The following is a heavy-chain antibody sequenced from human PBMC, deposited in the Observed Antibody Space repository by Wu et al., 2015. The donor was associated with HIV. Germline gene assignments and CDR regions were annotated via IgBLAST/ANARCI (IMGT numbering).Heavy chain of an antibody. J-gene: IGHJ5*02. D-gene: IGHD5-12*01. CDR2: INPNSGGT. CDR1: GYTFTGYY. V-gene: IGHV1-2*02. Sequence: QVQLVQSGAEVKKPGASVKVSCKASGYTFTGYYMHWVRQAPGQGLEWMGWINPNSGGTNYAQKFQGRVTMTRDTSISTAYMELSRLRSDDTAVYYCARVRYSGYDPRTNWFDPWGQGTLVTVSS. CDR3: ARVRYSGYDPRTNWFDP.